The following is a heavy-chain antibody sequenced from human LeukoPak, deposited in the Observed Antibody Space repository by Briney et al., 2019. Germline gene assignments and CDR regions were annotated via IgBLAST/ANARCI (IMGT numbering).Heavy chain of an antibody. CDR2: ISSGSSYT. J-gene: IGHJ5*02. D-gene: IGHD6-13*01. Sequence: GGSLRLSCAASGFTFSRYGMHWVRQAPGKGLEWVSCISSGSSYTYYADSVKGRFTISRDNAKNSLYLQMNSLRAEDTAVYYCARDFSSSSWLGGWFDPWGQGTLVTVSS. CDR1: GFTFSRYG. V-gene: IGHV3-21*01. CDR3: ARDFSSSSWLGGWFDP.